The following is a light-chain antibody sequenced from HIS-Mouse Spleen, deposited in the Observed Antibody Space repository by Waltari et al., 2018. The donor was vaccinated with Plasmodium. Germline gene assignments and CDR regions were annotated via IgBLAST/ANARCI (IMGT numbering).Light chain of an antibody. CDR1: RSTLGSTT. CDR3: AAWDDSLNGVV. V-gene: IGLV1-44*01. Sequence: SVLPQPPSASGTPGQRVTISCSGRRSTLGSTTLTWYQQLPGTAPKLLIYSNNQRPSGVPDRFSGSKSGTSASLAISGLQSEDEADYYCAAWDDSLNGVVFGGGTKLTVL. J-gene: IGLJ2*01. CDR2: SNN.